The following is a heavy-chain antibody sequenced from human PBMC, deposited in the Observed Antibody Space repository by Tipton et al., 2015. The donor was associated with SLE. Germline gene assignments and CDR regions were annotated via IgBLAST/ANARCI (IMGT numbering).Heavy chain of an antibody. CDR1: GFNFDEYA. CDR3: ARVRVRIREQLVYYFDY. D-gene: IGHD6-6*01. J-gene: IGHJ4*02. Sequence: RSLRLSCAASGFNFDEYAMHWVRQAPGKGLEWVAVINWNSGFIGYADSVKGRFTISRDNPQKSLHLQMNSLRAEDTAVYYCARVRVRIREQLVYYFDYWGQGTLVTVSS. CDR2: INWNSGFI. V-gene: IGHV3-9*01.